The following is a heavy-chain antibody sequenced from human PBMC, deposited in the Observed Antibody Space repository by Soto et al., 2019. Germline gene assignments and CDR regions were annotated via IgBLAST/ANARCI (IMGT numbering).Heavy chain of an antibody. CDR3: TRDIITVIGGEIYYYFGMDV. V-gene: IGHV4-34*01. D-gene: IGHD3-10*01. CDR2: INQSGTT. CDR1: GGSFREYY. J-gene: IGHJ6*02. Sequence: SETLSLTCAVNGGSFREYYWSWLRQPPGKGLEWIGEINQSGTTHYNPSLKRRINISIDTSKNQFSLNLTSVTAADTATYYCTRDIITVIGGEIYYYFGMDVWGQGTTVTV.